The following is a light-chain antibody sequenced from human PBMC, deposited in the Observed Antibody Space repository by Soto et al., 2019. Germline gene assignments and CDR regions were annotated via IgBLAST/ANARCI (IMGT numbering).Light chain of an antibody. CDR2: DAS. V-gene: IGKV3-20*01. CDR1: QSVSSNY. Sequence: EVVLTQSPGTLSLSPGERATLSCRASQSVSSNYLAWYQQRPGQAPRLLISDASHRATGIPDRFSGSGSGTDFTLTISRLEAEDFAVYYCQQYGSSPLTFGGGTKVDNK. CDR3: QQYGSSPLT. J-gene: IGKJ4*01.